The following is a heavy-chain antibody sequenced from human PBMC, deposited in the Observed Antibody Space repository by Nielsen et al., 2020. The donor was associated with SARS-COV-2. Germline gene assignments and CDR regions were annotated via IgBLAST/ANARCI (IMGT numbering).Heavy chain of an antibody. CDR1: GFTFDDYA. V-gene: IGHV3-9*01. CDR3: AKVTYGDSSGDY. D-gene: IGHD4-17*01. Sequence: GGSLRLSCAASGFTFDDYAMHWVRQAPGKGLEWVSGISWNSGSIGYADSVKGRFTISRDNAKNSLYLQMNSLRAEDTALYYCAKVTYGDSSGDYWGQGTPVTVSS. J-gene: IGHJ4*02. CDR2: ISWNSGSI.